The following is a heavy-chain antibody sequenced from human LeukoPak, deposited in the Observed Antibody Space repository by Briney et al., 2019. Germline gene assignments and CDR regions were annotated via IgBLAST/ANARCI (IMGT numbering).Heavy chain of an antibody. Sequence: PGGSLRLSCAASGFTSSSYWMHWVRQAPGKGLVWVSRINTDGSSTSYADSVKGRFTISRDNAKNTLYLQMNSLRAEDTAAYYCARVGTVTTLGYFDLWGRGTLVTVSS. CDR3: ARVGTVTTLGYFDL. J-gene: IGHJ2*01. CDR2: INTDGSST. CDR1: GFTSSSYW. V-gene: IGHV3-74*01. D-gene: IGHD4-11*01.